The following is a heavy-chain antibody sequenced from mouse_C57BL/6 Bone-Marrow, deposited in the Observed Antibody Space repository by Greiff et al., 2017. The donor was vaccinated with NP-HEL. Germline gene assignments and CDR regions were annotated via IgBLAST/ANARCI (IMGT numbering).Heavy chain of an antibody. CDR3: ARGGLLWYFDV. J-gene: IGHJ1*03. D-gene: IGHD1-1*01. V-gene: IGHV1-64*01. CDR1: GYTFTSYW. CDR2: IHPNSGST. Sequence: QVQLQQPGAELVKPGASVQLSCKASGYTFTSYWMHWVKQRPGQGLEWIGMIHPNSGSTNYNEKFKSKATLTVDKSSSTAYMQLSSLTSEDSAVYYCARGGLLWYFDVWGTGTTVTVSS.